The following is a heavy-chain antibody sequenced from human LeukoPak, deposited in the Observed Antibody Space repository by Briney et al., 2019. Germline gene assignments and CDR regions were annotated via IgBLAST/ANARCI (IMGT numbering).Heavy chain of an antibody. D-gene: IGHD3-9*01. CDR1: GGSFSGYY. Sequence: PSETLSLTCAVSGGSFSGYYWSWIRQPPGKGLEWIAEINHSGSTNYNPSLKSRVTITGDTSKNPVSLHLSSLTAADTAVYYCARGGKGLRYFDWLLSGFDYWGQGTLVTVSS. CDR2: INHSGST. CDR3: ARGGKGLRYFDWLLSGFDY. J-gene: IGHJ4*02. V-gene: IGHV4-34*01.